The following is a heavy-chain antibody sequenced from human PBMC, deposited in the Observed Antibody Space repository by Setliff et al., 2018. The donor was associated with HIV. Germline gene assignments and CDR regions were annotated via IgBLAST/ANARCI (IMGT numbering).Heavy chain of an antibody. J-gene: IGHJ3*02. CDR3: ARDPRAPRYCSGGSCYSQRRAFDI. CDR2: INHSGST. V-gene: IGHV4-34*01. CDR1: GGSFSGYY. D-gene: IGHD2-15*01. Sequence: SETLSLTCAVYGGSFSGYYWNWIRQPPGKGLEWLGEINHSGSTNYNPSLKSRVTISVDTSKNQFSLKLSSVTAADTAVYYCARDPRAPRYCSGGSCYSQRRAFDIWGQGKMVTVSS.